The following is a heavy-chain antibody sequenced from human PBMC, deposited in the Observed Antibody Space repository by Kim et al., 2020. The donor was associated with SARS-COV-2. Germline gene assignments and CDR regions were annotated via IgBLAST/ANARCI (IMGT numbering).Heavy chain of an antibody. J-gene: IGHJ6*03. CDR2: IRSKANGGTT. CDR3: TRAHNIGGGAYYYYYYMDV. Sequence: GGSLRLSCTASGFTFGDCSMSWVRQAPGKGLEWVGCIRSKANGGTTEYAASVKGRFTISRDDSKRIAHLQMNSLKTEDTAVYYSTRAHNIGGGAYYYYYYMDVWGKGTPVTVSS. CDR1: GFTFGDCS. V-gene: IGHV3-49*04. D-gene: IGHD1-26*01.